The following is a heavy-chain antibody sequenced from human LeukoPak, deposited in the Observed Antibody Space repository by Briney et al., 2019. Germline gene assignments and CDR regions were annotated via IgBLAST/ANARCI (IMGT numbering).Heavy chain of an antibody. CDR2: IVYTGRT. Sequence: SETLSLTCTVSGGSIGSYYWSWVRQPPEKGLEWIGSIVYTGRTNYNPSLESRVTISIDTSKNQFSLRLNSVTAADTAVYYCARDSWWDGSKTFSDWFGPWGQGTLVTVSS. D-gene: IGHD3-10*01. CDR1: GGSIGSYY. CDR3: ARDSWWDGSKTFSDWFGP. V-gene: IGHV4-59*01. J-gene: IGHJ5*02.